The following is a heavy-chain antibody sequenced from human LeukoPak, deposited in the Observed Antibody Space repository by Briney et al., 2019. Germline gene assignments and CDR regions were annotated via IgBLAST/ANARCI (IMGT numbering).Heavy chain of an antibody. CDR1: GGSISSGGYY. CDR3: ARESLVVGSTSSTDYYYYMDV. CDR2: IYYSGST. J-gene: IGHJ6*03. D-gene: IGHD2-2*01. V-gene: IGHV4-31*03. Sequence: SETLSLTCTVSGGSISSGGYYWSWIRQHPGKGLEWVGYIYYSGSTYYNPSLKSRVTISVDTSKNQFSLKLSSVTAADTAVYYCARESLVVGSTSSTDYYYYMDVWGKGTTVTVSS.